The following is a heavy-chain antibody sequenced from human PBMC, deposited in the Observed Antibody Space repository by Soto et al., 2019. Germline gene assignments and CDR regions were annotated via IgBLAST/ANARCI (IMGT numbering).Heavy chain of an antibody. V-gene: IGHV1-69*09. CDR2: IIPALGVA. D-gene: IGHD4-17*01. Sequence: QVQLVQSGAEVKKPGSSVKVSCKASGGTFGSYVFSWVRQAPGQGLEWMGGIIPALGVANYAQKFQGRVTITADQSTTTAYMELSSLRSEDTAVYYSATNYDYGGDWGQGTLVTVSP. CDR3: ATNYDYGGD. CDR1: GGTFGSYV. J-gene: IGHJ4*02.